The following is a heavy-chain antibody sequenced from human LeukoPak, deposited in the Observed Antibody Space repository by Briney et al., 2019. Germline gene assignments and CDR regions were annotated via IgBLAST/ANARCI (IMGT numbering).Heavy chain of an antibody. D-gene: IGHD6-13*01. CDR2: MNPNSGNT. Sequence: ASVKVSCKASGYTFTSYDINWVRQATGQGLEWMGWMNPNSGNTGYAQKFQGRVTMTRNTSISTAYMELSSLRSEDTAVYYCARGAGSSWIYYYYYYYMDVWGKGTTVTVSS. V-gene: IGHV1-8*01. CDR1: GYTFTSYD. CDR3: ARGAGSSWIYYYYYYYMDV. J-gene: IGHJ6*03.